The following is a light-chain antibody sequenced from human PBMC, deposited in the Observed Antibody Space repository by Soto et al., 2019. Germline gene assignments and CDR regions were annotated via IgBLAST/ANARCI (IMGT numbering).Light chain of an antibody. J-gene: IGKJ1*01. CDR1: QSVSPN. Sequence: EIVMTQSPATLSVSPGERATLSCRASQSVSPNVAWYQQRPGQAPRLLIYGASTRATGIPGRFSGSGSGTEFTLTISSLESDDFATYYCQQYNSYRTFGQGTKVEIK. V-gene: IGKV3-15*01. CDR2: GAS. CDR3: QQYNSYRT.